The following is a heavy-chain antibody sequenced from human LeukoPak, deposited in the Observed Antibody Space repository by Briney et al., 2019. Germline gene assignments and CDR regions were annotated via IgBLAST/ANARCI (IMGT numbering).Heavy chain of an antibody. D-gene: IGHD2-21*02. CDR2: IIPVFVSP. Sequence: SVKVSCKASRGTFSDYALSWVRQAPGQGLEWMGVIIPVFVSPTYAQKFQGRVTITTGESTTTAYMELSGLTSEDTAVYYCVRHPNPLMVTDGAVHIWGQGTKVTVS. J-gene: IGHJ3*02. V-gene: IGHV1-69*05. CDR3: VRHPNPLMVTDGAVHI. CDR1: RGTFSDYA.